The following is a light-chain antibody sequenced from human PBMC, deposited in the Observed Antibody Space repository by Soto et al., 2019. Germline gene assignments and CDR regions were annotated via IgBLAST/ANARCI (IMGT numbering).Light chain of an antibody. J-gene: IGKJ2*01. Sequence: EIVLTQSPATLSLSPGERATLSCRASQSVSSYLAWYQQKPGQAPRLLIYDASNRATGIPARFSGSGSGTDFTLTISSLEPEDSAVYYCHYYGDSPPSTFGQGTKVEIK. CDR2: DAS. CDR1: QSVSSY. V-gene: IGKV3-11*01. CDR3: HYYGDSPPST.